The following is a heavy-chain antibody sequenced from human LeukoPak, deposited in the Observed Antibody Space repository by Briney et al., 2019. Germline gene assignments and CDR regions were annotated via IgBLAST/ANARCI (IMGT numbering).Heavy chain of an antibody. J-gene: IGHJ4*02. CDR1: GFTFSGYW. CDR2: IRGDGSDK. D-gene: IGHD1-26*01. CDR3: ANVWEFGY. Sequence: GGSLRLSCAASGFTFSGYWMSWVRQAPGKGLEGVANIRGDGSDKYFADFVEGRFTISRDNAKKSLYLQMNSLRAEDTATYYCANVWEFGYWGQGTLVTVSS. V-gene: IGHV3-7*01.